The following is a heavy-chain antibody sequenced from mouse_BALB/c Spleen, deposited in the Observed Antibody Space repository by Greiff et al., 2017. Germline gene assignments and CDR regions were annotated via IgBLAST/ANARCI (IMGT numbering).Heavy chain of an antibody. CDR3: ARRSTMITTDAMDY. CDR1: GDSITSGY. D-gene: IGHD2-4*01. V-gene: IGHV3-8*02. J-gene: IGHJ4*01. CDR2: ISYSGST. Sequence: EVQRVESGPSLVKPSQTLSLTCSVTGDSITSGYWNWIRKFPGNKLEYMGYISYSGSTYYNPSLKSRISITRDTSKNQYYLQLNSVTTEDTATYYCARRSTMITTDAMDYWGQGTSVTVSS.